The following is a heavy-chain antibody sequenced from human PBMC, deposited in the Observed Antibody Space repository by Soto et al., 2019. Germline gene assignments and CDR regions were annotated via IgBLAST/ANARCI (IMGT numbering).Heavy chain of an antibody. CDR2: MYYSGST. D-gene: IGHD3-10*01. CDR3: ATTSYYQYYFDY. V-gene: IGHV4-31*03. J-gene: IGHJ4*02. CDR1: GGSVSSGAYY. Sequence: QVQLQESGPGLVKPSQTLSLTCSVSGGSVSSGAYYCSWIRQHPGKGLEWIGYMYYSGSTYYNPSLQSRVTISVDTSKNQFSLTLSSVTAADTAVYYCATTSYYQYYFDYWGQGSLVTVSS.